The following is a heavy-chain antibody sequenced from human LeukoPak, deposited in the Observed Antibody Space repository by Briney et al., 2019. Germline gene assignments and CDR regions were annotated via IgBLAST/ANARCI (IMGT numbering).Heavy chain of an antibody. J-gene: IGHJ4*02. CDR1: GFTFSSYG. D-gene: IGHD3-16*02. CDR2: ISYDGSNK. V-gene: IGHV3-30*18. Sequence: GGSLRLSCAASGFTFSSYGMHWVRQAPGKGLEWVAVISYDGSNKYYADSMKGRFTISRDNSKNTLYLQMNSLRAEDTAVYYCAKDQYDYVWGSYRCDYWGQGTLVAVSS. CDR3: AKDQYDYVWGSYRCDY.